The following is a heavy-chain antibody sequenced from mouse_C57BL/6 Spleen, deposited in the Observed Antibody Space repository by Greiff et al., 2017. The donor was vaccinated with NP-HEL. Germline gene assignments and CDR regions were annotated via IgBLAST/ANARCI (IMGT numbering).Heavy chain of an antibody. D-gene: IGHD1-1*01. CDR1: GYSITSGYY. CDR2: ISYDGSN. CDR3: AREGYGSSSFDY. J-gene: IGHJ2*01. V-gene: IGHV3-6*01. Sequence: EVKLQESGPGLVKPSQSLSLTCSVTGYSITSGYYWNWIRQFPGNKLEWMGYISYDGSNNYNPSLKNRISITRDTSKNQFFLKLNSVTTEDTATYYCAREGYGSSSFDYWGQGTTLTVSS.